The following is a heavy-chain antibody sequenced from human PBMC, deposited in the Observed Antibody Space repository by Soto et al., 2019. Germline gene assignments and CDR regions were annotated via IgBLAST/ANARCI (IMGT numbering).Heavy chain of an antibody. CDR1: GGSIRSGGYY. J-gene: IGHJ6*02. D-gene: IGHD5-18*01. CDR3: ARDRLMATAGTARHYFGLDV. Sequence: PSETLSLTCTVSGGSIRSGGYYWSWVRQSTRRGLEWIGNIYYSGSTYYNPSLKSRLTISVDTSKNQFSLNLSSVTAADTAVYYCARDRLMATAGTARHYFGLDVWGQGTTVTVSS. V-gene: IGHV4-31*03. CDR2: IYYSGST.